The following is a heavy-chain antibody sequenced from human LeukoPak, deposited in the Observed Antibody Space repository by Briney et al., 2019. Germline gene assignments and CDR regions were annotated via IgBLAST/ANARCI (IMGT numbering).Heavy chain of an antibody. CDR2: ISGSGDNT. Sequence: GESLRLSCAASGFTFSSYAMSWVRQAPGKGLEWVSGISGSGDNTYYADSVKGRFTISRDNSKNTLYVQVNSLGTEDTAAYYCAKGSYYDSSGSFYFDYWGQGTLVTVSS. J-gene: IGHJ4*02. CDR1: GFTFSSYA. V-gene: IGHV3-23*01. D-gene: IGHD3-22*01. CDR3: AKGSYYDSSGSFYFDY.